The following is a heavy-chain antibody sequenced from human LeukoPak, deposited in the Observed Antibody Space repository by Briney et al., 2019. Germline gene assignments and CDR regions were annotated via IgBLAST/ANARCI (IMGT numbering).Heavy chain of an antibody. CDR2: ISYDGSNK. CDR1: GFTFSSYA. D-gene: IGHD5-12*01. V-gene: IGHV3-30-3*01. J-gene: IGHJ4*02. CDR3: ARDPWGGYDIIYYFDY. Sequence: GGSLRLSCAASGFTFSSYAMHWVRQAPGKGLEWVAVISYDGSNKYYADSVKGRFTISRDNSKNTLYLQMNSLRAEDTAVYYCARDPWGGYDIIYYFDYWGQGTLVTVSS.